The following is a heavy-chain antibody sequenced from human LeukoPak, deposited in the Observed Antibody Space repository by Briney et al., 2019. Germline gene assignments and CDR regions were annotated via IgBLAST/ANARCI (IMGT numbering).Heavy chain of an antibody. CDR1: GFTFSDYY. J-gene: IGHJ3*02. CDR3: ARDNQNMRDAFDI. Sequence: GGSLRLSCAASGFTFSDYYMSWIRQAPGKGLEWVSYISSSGSTIYYADSVKGRFTISRDNAKNSLYLQMNSLGAEDTAVYYCARDNQNMRDAFDIWGQGTMVTVSS. D-gene: IGHD1-14*01. V-gene: IGHV3-11*01. CDR2: ISSSGSTI.